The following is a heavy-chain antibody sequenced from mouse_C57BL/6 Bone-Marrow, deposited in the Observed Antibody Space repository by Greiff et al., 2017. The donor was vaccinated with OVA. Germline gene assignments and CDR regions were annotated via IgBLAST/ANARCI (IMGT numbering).Heavy chain of an antibody. Sequence: VHVKQSGPVLVKPGASVKMSCKASGYTFTDYYMNWVKQSHGKSLEWIGVINPYNGGTSYNQKFKGKATLTVDKSSSTAYMELNSLTSEDSAVYYCARKGLDGSYWYFDVWGTGTTVTVSS. CDR2: INPYNGGT. CDR3: ARKGLDGSYWYFDV. V-gene: IGHV1-19*01. J-gene: IGHJ1*03. CDR1: GYTFTDYY. D-gene: IGHD2-3*01.